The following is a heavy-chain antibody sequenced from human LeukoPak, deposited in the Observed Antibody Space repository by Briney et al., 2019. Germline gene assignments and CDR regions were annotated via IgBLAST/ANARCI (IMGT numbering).Heavy chain of an antibody. CDR1: GFTFSSYE. CDR3: ANDGVRGWYVGDAFDI. Sequence: GGSLRLSRAASGFTFSSYEMNWVRQAPGKGLEWVSYISSSGSTIYYADSVKGRFTISRDNSKNTLYLQMNSLRAEDTAVYYCANDGVRGWYVGDAFDIWGQGTMVTVSS. J-gene: IGHJ3*02. D-gene: IGHD6-19*01. CDR2: ISSSGSTI. V-gene: IGHV3-48*03.